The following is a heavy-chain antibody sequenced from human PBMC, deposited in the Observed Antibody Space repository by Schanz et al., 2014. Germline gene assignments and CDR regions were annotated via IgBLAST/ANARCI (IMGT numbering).Heavy chain of an antibody. D-gene: IGHD3-9*01. V-gene: IGHV1-8*01. CDR1: GYTFTRYY. Sequence: QVQLVQSGAEVKKPGASVKVSCKASGYTFTRYYMHWVRQAPEQGLEWMGWMNPNSGTTGYAQKFQGRVTMTRNTSVSTAYMELSRLRPEDTAVYYCAFDRDDAYDIWGQGTTVTVSS. CDR3: AFDRDDAYDI. J-gene: IGHJ3*02. CDR2: MNPNSGTT.